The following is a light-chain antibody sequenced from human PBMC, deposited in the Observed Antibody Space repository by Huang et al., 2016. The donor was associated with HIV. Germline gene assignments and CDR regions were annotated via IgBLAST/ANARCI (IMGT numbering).Light chain of an antibody. CDR1: QGISVF. CDR3: QQSYNTPWT. CDR2: AAS. Sequence: DIQMTQSPSSLSASVGGRVTITCRASQGISVFLNWYQQKPGKAPKLRIYAASSLQSGVPSRFRGSGSGTDFTLAISSLQPEDFATYYCQQSYNTPWTFGQGTKVDIK. J-gene: IGKJ1*01. V-gene: IGKV1-39*01.